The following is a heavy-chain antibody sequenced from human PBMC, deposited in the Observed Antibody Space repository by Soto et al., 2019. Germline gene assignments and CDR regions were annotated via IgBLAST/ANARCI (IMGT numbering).Heavy chain of an antibody. CDR1: GFTFSSYG. Sequence: SLRLSCAASGFTFSSYGMHWVRQAPGKGLEWVAVIWYDGSNKYYADSVKGRFTISRDNSKNTLYLQMNSLRAEDTAVYYCARAPISYYYDSSGYYPDYWGQGTLVTVSS. D-gene: IGHD3-22*01. V-gene: IGHV3-33*01. J-gene: IGHJ4*02. CDR2: IWYDGSNK. CDR3: ARAPISYYYDSSGYYPDY.